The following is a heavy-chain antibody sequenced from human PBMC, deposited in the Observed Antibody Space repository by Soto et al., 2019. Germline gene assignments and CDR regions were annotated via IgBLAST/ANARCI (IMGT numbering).Heavy chain of an antibody. CDR2: FDPEDGET. Sequence: ASVKVSCKVSGYTLTELSMHWVRQAPGKGLEWMGGFDPEDGETIYAQKFQGRVTMTEDTSTDTAYMELSSLRSEDTAVYYCATDLKTSYYDFWSGYQFDYWGQGTLVTVSS. D-gene: IGHD3-3*01. V-gene: IGHV1-24*01. J-gene: IGHJ4*02. CDR1: GYTLTELS. CDR3: ATDLKTSYYDFWSGYQFDY.